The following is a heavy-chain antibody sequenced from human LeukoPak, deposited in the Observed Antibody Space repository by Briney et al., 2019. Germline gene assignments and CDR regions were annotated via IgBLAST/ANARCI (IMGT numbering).Heavy chain of an antibody. CDR1: GFTFSSYS. CDR3: ARAGVWDYNDSSGYHNGAFDI. D-gene: IGHD3-22*01. CDR2: ISSSSLYI. J-gene: IGHJ3*02. Sequence: GGSLRLSCEASGFTFSSYSMNWVRQAPGKGLEWVSSISSSSLYIYYADSVKGRFTISRDNAKKSLYVQINSLRAEDTAFYYCARAGVWDYNDSSGYHNGAFDIWGQGTMVTVSS. V-gene: IGHV3-21*04.